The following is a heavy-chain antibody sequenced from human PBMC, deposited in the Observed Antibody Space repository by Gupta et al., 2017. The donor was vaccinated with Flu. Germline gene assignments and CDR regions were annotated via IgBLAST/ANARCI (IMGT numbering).Heavy chain of an antibody. J-gene: IGHJ6*03. CDR1: GIPYSMHG. Sequence: QMQLVESGGGAVRSGRLIRPASGVTGIPYSMHGMHWARQDPGKGMSGVADIASDGSHKYYADSVMGGFTITKGNSTNTRSLEMDSLRVEDTAVYYCAKDGPWTASCPNYCYYMDVWGKGTTVTVSS. CDR2: IASDGSHK. D-gene: IGHD2-2*01. V-gene: IGHV3-30*18. CDR3: AKDGPWTASCPNYCYYMDV.